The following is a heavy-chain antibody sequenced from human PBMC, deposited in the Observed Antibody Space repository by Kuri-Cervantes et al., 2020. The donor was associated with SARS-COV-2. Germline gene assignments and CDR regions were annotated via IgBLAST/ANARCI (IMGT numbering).Heavy chain of an antibody. CDR2: ISYDGSNK. J-gene: IGHJ6*02. V-gene: IGHV3-30*18. D-gene: IGHD6-19*01. Sequence: GESLKISCVASGFTFSSYGMHWVRQAPGKGLEWVAVISYDGSNKYYADSVKGRFTISRDNSKNTLYLQMNSLRAEDTAVYYCAKDLGSGWYYYGMDVWGQGTTVTVSS. CDR3: AKDLGSGWYYYGMDV. CDR1: GFTFSSYG.